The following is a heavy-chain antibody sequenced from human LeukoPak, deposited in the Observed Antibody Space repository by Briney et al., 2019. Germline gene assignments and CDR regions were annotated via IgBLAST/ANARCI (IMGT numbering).Heavy chain of an antibody. V-gene: IGHV5-51*01. D-gene: IGHD3-3*01. Sequence: GESLKISCKGSGYSFTNYWIGWVRQMPGKGLEWMGIIYPGDSDTRYSPSFQGQVTISADKSISTAYLQWSSLKASDTAMYYCGSRGAVWNGYYSVAGDAFDTSGESTMVTVSP. CDR2: IYPGDSDT. CDR3: GSRGAVWNGYYSVAGDAFDT. CDR1: GYSFTNYW. J-gene: IGHJ3*02.